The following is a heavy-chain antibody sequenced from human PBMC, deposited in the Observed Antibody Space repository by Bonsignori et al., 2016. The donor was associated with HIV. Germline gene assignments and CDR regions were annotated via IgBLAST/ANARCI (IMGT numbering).Heavy chain of an antibody. CDR3: ARSSPLASRFIDY. D-gene: IGHD3-3*01. Sequence: QVQLQESGPGLVNPSETLSLNCAVSGDSFMTGYFWVWMRQPPGKGLEWIGSISHSGSTYHNPSLKSRVIISIETSKKQFSLKVSSLTAADTAMYYCARSSPLASRFIDYWGQGTLVTVSS. J-gene: IGHJ4*02. CDR2: ISHSGST. CDR1: GDSFMTGYF. V-gene: IGHV4-38-2*01.